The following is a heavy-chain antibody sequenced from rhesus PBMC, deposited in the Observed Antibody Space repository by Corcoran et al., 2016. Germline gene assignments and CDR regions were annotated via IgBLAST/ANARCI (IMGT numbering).Heavy chain of an antibody. CDR3: ARVVAAAGYYFDY. J-gene: IGHJ4*01. Sequence: QVQLQESGPGLVKPSETLSLTCAVSGGSISSSTWWSWIRPPPGNGLERIGYISGSSGRKYYKPTRKRRVTIAKDTSKNQFSLKLSSVTAADTAVYYCARVVAAAGYYFDYWGQGVLVTVSS. D-gene: IGHD6-25*01. V-gene: IGHV4S19*01. CDR1: GGSISSSTW. CDR2: ISGSSGRK.